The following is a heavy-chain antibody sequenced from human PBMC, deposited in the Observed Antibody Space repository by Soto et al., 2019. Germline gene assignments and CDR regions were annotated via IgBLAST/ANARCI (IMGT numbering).Heavy chain of an antibody. D-gene: IGHD2-15*01. J-gene: IGHJ6*02. V-gene: IGHV1-18*01. CDR1: GYTFTSYG. CDR3: ARDSATIGRGVVAAKPKGSYYYYYGMDV. CDR2: ISAYNGNT. Sequence: QVQLVQSGAEVKKPGASVKVSCKASGYTFTSYGISWVRQAPGQGLEWMGWISAYNGNTNYAQKLQGRVTMTTDTSTRTAYMELRSLRSDDTPVYYCARDSATIGRGVVAAKPKGSYYYYYGMDVWGQGTTVTGSS.